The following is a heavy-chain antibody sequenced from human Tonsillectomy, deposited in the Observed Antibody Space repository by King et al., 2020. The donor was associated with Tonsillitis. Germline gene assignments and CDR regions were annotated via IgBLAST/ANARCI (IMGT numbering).Heavy chain of an antibody. CDR2: ISYDGSNK. V-gene: IGHV3-33*05. J-gene: IGHJ4*02. CDR3: ARDLWNWAGYSSSWGDY. Sequence: VQLVEPGGGVVQPGRSLRLSCAASGFTFSSYGMHWVRQAPGKGLEWVAVISYDGSNKYYADSVKGRFTISRDNSKNTLYLQMNSLRAEDTAVYYCARDLWNWAGYSSSWGDYWGQGTLVTVSS. CDR1: GFTFSSYG. D-gene: IGHD6-13*01.